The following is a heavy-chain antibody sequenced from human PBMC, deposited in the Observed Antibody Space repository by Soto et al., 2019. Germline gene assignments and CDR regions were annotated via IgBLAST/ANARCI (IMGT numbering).Heavy chain of an antibody. CDR1: GFTFSSYG. D-gene: IGHD6-6*01. CDR2: ISYDGSNK. Sequence: GGSLRLSCAASGFTFSSYGMHWVRQAPGKGLEWVAVISYDGSNKYYADSVKGRFTISRDNSKNTLYLQVNSLRAEDTAVYYCAKDSKQVDGGYWGQGTLDTVSS. V-gene: IGHV3-30*18. J-gene: IGHJ4*02. CDR3: AKDSKQVDGGY.